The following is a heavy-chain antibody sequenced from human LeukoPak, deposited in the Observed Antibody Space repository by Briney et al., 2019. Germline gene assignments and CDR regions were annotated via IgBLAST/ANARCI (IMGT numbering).Heavy chain of an antibody. CDR1: GGPFSAYS. V-gene: IGHV4-34*01. Sequence: SETLSLTCAVSGGPFSAYSWCWIRQPPGKGLEWIGEINHSGSTNYNPSFKSRVTISVDTSKNQFSLNLNSVTAADTAVYYCARSPYMDVWGKGTTVTVSS. CDR3: ARSPYMDV. J-gene: IGHJ6*03. CDR2: INHSGST.